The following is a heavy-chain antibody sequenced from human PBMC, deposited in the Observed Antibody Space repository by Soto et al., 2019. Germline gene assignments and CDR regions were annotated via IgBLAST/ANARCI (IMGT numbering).Heavy chain of an antibody. CDR1: GYAFTTYG. Sequence: QVHLVQSGAEVKKPGASVKVSCKGSGYAFTTYGITWVRQAPGQGLEWMGWISAHNGNTNYAQKLQGRVTVTRDTSTSTAYMELRSLRSDGTAVYYCARGRYGDHWGQGALVTVSS. CDR2: ISAHNGNT. D-gene: IGHD1-1*01. V-gene: IGHV1-18*01. CDR3: ARGRYGDH. J-gene: IGHJ4*02.